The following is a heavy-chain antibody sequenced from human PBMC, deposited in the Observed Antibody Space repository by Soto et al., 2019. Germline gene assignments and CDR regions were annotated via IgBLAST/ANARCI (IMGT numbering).Heavy chain of an antibody. CDR1: GGSISSYY. CDR3: ARCLWFGEMTGGDYGMDV. CDR2: IYTSGST. J-gene: IGHJ6*02. Sequence: PSETLSLTCTVSGGSISSYYWSWIRQPAGKGLEWIGRIYTSGSTNYNPSLKSRVTMSVDTSKNQFSLKLSSVTAADTAVYYCARCLWFGEMTGGDYGMDVWGQGTTVTVSS. V-gene: IGHV4-4*07. D-gene: IGHD3-10*01.